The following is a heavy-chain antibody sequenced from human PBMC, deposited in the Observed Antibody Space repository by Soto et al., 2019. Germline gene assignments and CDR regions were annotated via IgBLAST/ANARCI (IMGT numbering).Heavy chain of an antibody. CDR3: ATMNGYFEY. Sequence: YCADSGFRFSSYSMSWVRQTPGKGLEWVAAITATGDRTYYADSVTGRFTISRDNSKKTHYLQMTSLRAEDTAMYYCATMNGYFEYWGQGTPVTVSS. CDR1: GFRFSSYS. V-gene: IGHV3-23*01. J-gene: IGHJ4*02. D-gene: IGHD3-22*01. CDR2: ITATGDRT.